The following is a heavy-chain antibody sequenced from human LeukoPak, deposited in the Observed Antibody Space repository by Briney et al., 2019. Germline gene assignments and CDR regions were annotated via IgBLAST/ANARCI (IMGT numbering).Heavy chain of an antibody. CDR3: ASLGYYYDSSGYGH. CDR1: GFTFSTYT. V-gene: IGHV3-48*01. J-gene: IGHJ3*01. Sequence: GGSLRLSCAASGFTFSTYTMNWVRQAPGKGLEWISYISSSSTTIYYADSVKGRFTISRDNAKNSLYLQMNSLRAEDTAVYYCASLGYYYDSSGYGHWGQGTMVTVSS. D-gene: IGHD3-22*01. CDR2: ISSSSTTI.